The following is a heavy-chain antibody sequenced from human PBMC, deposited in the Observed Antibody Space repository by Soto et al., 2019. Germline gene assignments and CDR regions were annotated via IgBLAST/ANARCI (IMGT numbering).Heavy chain of an antibody. Sequence: GGSLRLSCAASGFTFSSYEMNWVRQAPGKGLEWVSYISSSGSTIYYADSVKGRFTISRDNAKNSLYLQMNSLRAEDTALYYCAKGADCTNGVCYTTWNTNDWYFDLWGRGTLVTVSS. D-gene: IGHD2-8*01. CDR2: ISSSGSTI. CDR1: GFTFSSYE. V-gene: IGHV3-48*03. J-gene: IGHJ2*01. CDR3: AKGADCTNGVCYTTWNTNDWYFDL.